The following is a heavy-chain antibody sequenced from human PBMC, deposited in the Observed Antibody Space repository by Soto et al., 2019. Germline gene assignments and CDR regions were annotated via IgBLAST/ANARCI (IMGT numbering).Heavy chain of an antibody. J-gene: IGHJ6*02. D-gene: IGHD3-10*01. V-gene: IGHV4-30-4*01. CDR3: ARGSMSRGGLSLDV. CDR1: GASITSDDYF. Sequence: QVQLQESGPGLVKPSQTLSLTCTVSGASITSDDYFWGWIRRPPGQGLEWTAFFHYTGSTYYNPSLMSGATISVDTAKVQSSLRRLSVTAADSGVNYCARGSMSRGGLSLDVWGQGNTVTVSS. CDR2: FHYTGST.